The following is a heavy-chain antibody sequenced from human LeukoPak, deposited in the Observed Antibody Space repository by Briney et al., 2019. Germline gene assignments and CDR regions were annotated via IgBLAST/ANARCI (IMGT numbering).Heavy chain of an antibody. CDR1: GFTFSSYH. CDR3: ARTHERALDY. CDR2: ISIFSSTI. Sequence: PGGSLRLSCAGAGFTFSSYHMTWVRQAPGKGLEWVSYISIFSSTIYYADSVKGRFTISRDDAKNSVYLQMNSLRVDDTAVYYCARTHERALDYWGQGTLVAVSP. J-gene: IGHJ4*02. V-gene: IGHV3-48*01.